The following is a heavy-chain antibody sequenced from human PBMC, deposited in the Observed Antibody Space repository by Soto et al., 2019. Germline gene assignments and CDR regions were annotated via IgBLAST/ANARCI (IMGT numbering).Heavy chain of an antibody. J-gene: IGHJ4*02. CDR1: GGSISSGGYY. CDR3: ARYGDYEYYFDY. V-gene: IGHV4-31*03. D-gene: IGHD4-17*01. Sequence: SETLSLTCTVSGGSISSGGYYWSWIRQHPGKGLEWIGYIYYSGSTYYNPSLKSRVTISVDTSKNQFSLKLSSVTAADTAVYYCARYGDYEYYFDYWGQGTLVTVSS. CDR2: IYYSGST.